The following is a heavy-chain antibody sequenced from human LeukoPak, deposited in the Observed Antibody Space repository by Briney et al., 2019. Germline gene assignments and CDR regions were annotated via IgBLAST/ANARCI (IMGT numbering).Heavy chain of an antibody. CDR1: GFTFDDYA. J-gene: IGHJ4*02. V-gene: IGHV3-9*01. CDR2: ISWNSGSI. D-gene: IGHD3-16*02. CDR3: AKGGDGHLGELSFSSLLDY. Sequence: PGGSLRLSCAASGFTFDDYAMHWVRQAPGKGLEWVSGISWNSGSIGYADSVKGRFTISRDNAKNSLYLQMNSLRAEDTALYYCAKGGDGHLGELSFSSLLDYWGQGTLVTVSS.